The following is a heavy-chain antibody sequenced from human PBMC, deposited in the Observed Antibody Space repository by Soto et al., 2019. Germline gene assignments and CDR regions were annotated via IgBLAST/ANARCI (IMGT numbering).Heavy chain of an antibody. V-gene: IGHV3-30*03. Sequence: GGSLRLSCAASGFTFSSYGMHWVRQAPGKGLEWVAVISYDGSNKYYADSVKGRFTISRDNSKNTLYLQMNSLRAEDTAVYYCARGGERGELLWFGEPNYYFDYWGQGTLVTVSS. CDR1: GFTFSSYG. CDR2: ISYDGSNK. D-gene: IGHD3-10*01. J-gene: IGHJ4*02. CDR3: ARGGERGELLWFGEPNYYFDY.